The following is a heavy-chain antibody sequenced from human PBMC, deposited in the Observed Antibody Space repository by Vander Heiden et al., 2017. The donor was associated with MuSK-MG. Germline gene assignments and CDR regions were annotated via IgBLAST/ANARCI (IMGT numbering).Heavy chain of an antibody. CDR3: ASASGSYLYYFDY. V-gene: IGHV4-59*08. D-gene: IGHD1-26*01. CDR1: GGSISSYY. Sequence: VQLQESGPGLGKPSETLSLTCTVSGGSISSYYWRWIRRPPGMGLEWIGYIYYSGSTNSNPSLKSRVTISVDTSKKQFSLKLNSVTAADTAVYYCASASGSYLYYFDYWGQGTLVTVSS. J-gene: IGHJ4*02. CDR2: IYYSGST.